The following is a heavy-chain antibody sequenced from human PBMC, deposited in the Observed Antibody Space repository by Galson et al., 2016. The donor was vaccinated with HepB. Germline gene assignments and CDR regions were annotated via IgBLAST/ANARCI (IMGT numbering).Heavy chain of an antibody. J-gene: IGHJ4*02. V-gene: IGHV3-30*04. CDR3: ARDSSSRWELTH. CDR2: ISYDGRKK. CDR1: GFIFSNFG. D-gene: IGHD1-26*01. Sequence: SLRLSCAASGFIFSNFGMHWVRQAPGKGLEWVALISYDGRKKYYADSVKGRFTISRDNSKNTYLQMNSLRAEDTAVYYCARDSSSRWELTHWGQGTLVTVSS.